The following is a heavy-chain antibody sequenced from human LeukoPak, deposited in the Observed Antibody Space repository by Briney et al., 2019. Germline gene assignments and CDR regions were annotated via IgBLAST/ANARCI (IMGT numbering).Heavy chain of an antibody. Sequence: SETLSLTCTVSGGSISSYYWSWIRQPPGKGLEWIGYIYYSGSTNYNPSLKSRVTISVDTSKNQFSLKLSSVTAADTAVYYCASRVSVRYGMDVWGQGTTVTVSS. V-gene: IGHV4-59*01. J-gene: IGHJ6*02. D-gene: IGHD4-17*01. CDR2: IYYSGST. CDR3: ASRVSVRYGMDV. CDR1: GGSISSYY.